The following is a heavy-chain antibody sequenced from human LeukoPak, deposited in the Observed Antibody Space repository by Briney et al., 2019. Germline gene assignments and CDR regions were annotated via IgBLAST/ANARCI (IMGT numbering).Heavy chain of an antibody. J-gene: IGHJ4*02. CDR1: GYTSTGYY. D-gene: IGHD5-18*01. V-gene: IGHV1-2*02. CDR3: ARDLEDTAMVSPSGGYFDY. CDR2: INPNSGGT. Sequence: ASVKVSCKASGYTSTGYYMHWVRQAPGQGLEWMGWINPNSGGTNYAQKFQGRVTMTRDTSISTAYMELSRLRSDDTAVYYCARDLEDTAMVSPSGGYFDYWGQGTLVTVSS.